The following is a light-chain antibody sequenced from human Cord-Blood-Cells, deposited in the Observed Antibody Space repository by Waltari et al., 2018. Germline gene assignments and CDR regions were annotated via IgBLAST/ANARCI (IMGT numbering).Light chain of an antibody. V-gene: IGKV3-11*01. CDR3: QQRSNWPPAWT. J-gene: IGKJ1*01. Sequence: EIVLTQSPATLSLSPGERATFSCRASQSVSSYLAWYQQKPGQAPRLLIYDASNRATGIPARFSGSVSGTDFTLTISSLEPEDFAVYYCQQRSNWPPAWTFGQGTKVEIK. CDR1: QSVSSY. CDR2: DAS.